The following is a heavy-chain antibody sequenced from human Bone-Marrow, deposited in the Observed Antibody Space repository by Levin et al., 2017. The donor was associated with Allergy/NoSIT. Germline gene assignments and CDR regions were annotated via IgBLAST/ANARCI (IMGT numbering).Heavy chain of an antibody. CDR1: GFTFSSYA. J-gene: IGHJ4*02. CDR2: ISGSGGST. D-gene: IGHD6-13*01. Sequence: SCAASGFTFSSYAMSWVRQAPGKGLEWVSAISGSGGSTYYADSVKGRFTISRDNSKNTLYLQMNSLRAEDTAVYYCAKGSGIEYSSSWIDYWGQGTLVTVSS. V-gene: IGHV3-23*01. CDR3: AKGSGIEYSSSWIDY.